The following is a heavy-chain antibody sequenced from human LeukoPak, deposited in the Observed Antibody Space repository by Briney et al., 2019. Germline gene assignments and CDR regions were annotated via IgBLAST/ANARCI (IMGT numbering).Heavy chain of an antibody. J-gene: IGHJ4*02. CDR2: INPSGGST. Sequence: ASVKVSCKASGYTFTSYYMHWVRQAPGQGLEWMGIINPSGGSTSYAQKFQGRVTMTRDMSTSTVYMELSSLRSEDTPVYYCARASLRRDGYNPYFDYWGQGTLVTVSS. CDR3: ARASLRRDGYNPYFDY. D-gene: IGHD5-24*01. CDR1: GYTFTSYY. V-gene: IGHV1-46*01.